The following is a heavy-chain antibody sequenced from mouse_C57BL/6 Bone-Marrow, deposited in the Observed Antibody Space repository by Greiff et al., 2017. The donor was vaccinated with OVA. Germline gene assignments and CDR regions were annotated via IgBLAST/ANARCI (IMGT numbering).Heavy chain of an antibody. V-gene: IGHV1-69*01. J-gene: IGHJ2*01. CDR3: ARYWDPYYFDY. Sequence: QVQLQQPGAELVMPGASVKLSCKASGYTFTSYWMHWVKQRPGQGLEWIGEIDPSDSYTNYNQKFKGKSTLTVDKSSSTAYMQLSSLNSEDSAVYYCARYWDPYYFDYWGQGTTLTVSS. D-gene: IGHD4-1*01. CDR2: IDPSDSYT. CDR1: GYTFTSYW.